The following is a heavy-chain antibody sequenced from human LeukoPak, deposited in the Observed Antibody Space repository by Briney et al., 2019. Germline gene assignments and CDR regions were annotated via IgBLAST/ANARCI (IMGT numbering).Heavy chain of an antibody. Sequence: GGSLRLSCAASGFTFSSYSMNWVRQAPGKGLEWVSSISSSSSYIYYADSVKGRFTISRDNAKNSLYLQMNSLRAEDTAVYYCARGLHYDFWSGISFDYWGQGTLVTVSS. CDR3: ARGLHYDFWSGISFDY. D-gene: IGHD3-3*01. CDR2: ISSSSSYI. V-gene: IGHV3-21*01. CDR1: GFTFSSYS. J-gene: IGHJ4*02.